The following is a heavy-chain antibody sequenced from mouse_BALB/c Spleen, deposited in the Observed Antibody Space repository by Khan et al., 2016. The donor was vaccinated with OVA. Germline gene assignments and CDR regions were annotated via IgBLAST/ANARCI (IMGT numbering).Heavy chain of an antibody. J-gene: IGHJ3*01. V-gene: IGHV3-8*02. CDR2: ISYSGST. CDR3: ARYGYDYDGALAY. D-gene: IGHD2-4*01. Sequence: VQLKESGPSLVKPSQTLSLTCSVTGDSITSGYWNWIRKFPGNKLEYMGYISYSGSTYYNPSLKSRISITRDTSKNQYYLQLNSVTTEDTATYYSARYGYDYDGALAYWGQGTLVTVSA. CDR1: GDSITSGY.